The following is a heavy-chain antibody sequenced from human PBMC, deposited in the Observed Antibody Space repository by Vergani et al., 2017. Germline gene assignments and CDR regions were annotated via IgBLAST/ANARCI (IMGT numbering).Heavy chain of an antibody. CDR2: IYWDDDK. V-gene: IGHV2-5*02. Sequence: QITLKESGPTLVKPTQTLTLTCTFSGFSLSTSGVGVGWIRQPPGKALEWLALIYWDDDKRYSTSLKSSLTITKDTSKDQVVLTMTNMDPVDTATYYCAHLRGRAGYSSGWYAAFDIWGQGTVVTVSS. CDR1: GFSLSTSGVG. CDR3: AHLRGRAGYSSGWYAAFDI. D-gene: IGHD6-19*01. J-gene: IGHJ3*02.